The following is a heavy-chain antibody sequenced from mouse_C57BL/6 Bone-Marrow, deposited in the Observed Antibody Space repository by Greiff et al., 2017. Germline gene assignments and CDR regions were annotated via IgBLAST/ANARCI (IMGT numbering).Heavy chain of an antibody. CDR3: ARSGIFDYYGSSYNYAMDY. V-gene: IGHV1-75*01. J-gene: IGHJ4*01. CDR2: IFPGSGST. D-gene: IGHD1-1*01. CDR1: GYTFTDYY. Sequence: QVQLQQSGPELVKPGASVKISCKASGYTFTDYYINWVKQRPGQGLEWIGWIFPGSGSTYYNEKFKGKATLTVDKSSSTAYMLLSSLTSEDSAVYFCARSGIFDYYGSSYNYAMDYWGQGTSVTVSS.